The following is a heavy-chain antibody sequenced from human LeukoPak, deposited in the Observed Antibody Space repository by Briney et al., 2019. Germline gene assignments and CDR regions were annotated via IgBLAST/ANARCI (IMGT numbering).Heavy chain of an antibody. CDR2: TYYASRWSN. J-gene: IGHJ4*02. Sequence: SQTLSLTCAISGDSVSSNGVAWNWIRQSPSRGLEWLGRTYYASRWSNDYALSVESRLTINPDTSKNQFSLQLNSVTPEDKAVYYCTRGRNSAFDYWGQGTLVTVSS. CDR3: TRGRNSAFDY. D-gene: IGHD1-14*01. V-gene: IGHV6-1*01. CDR1: GDSVSSNGVA.